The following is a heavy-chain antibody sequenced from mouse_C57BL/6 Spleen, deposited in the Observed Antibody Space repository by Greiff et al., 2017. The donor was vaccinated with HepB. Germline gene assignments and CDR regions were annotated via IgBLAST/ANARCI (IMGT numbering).Heavy chain of an antibody. CDR1: GYTFTSYW. Sequence: QVHVKQPGAELVKPGASVKLSCKASGYTFTSYWMHWVKQRPGQGLEWIGMIHPNSGSTNYNEKFKSKATLTVDKSSSTAYMQLSSLTSEDSAVYYCARYLHETGPFAYWGQGTLVTVSA. V-gene: IGHV1-64*01. D-gene: IGHD4-1*01. J-gene: IGHJ3*01. CDR3: ARYLHETGPFAY. CDR2: IHPNSGST.